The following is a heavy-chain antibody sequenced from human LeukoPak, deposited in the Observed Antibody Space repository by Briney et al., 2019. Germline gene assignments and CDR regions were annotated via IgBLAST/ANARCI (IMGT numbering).Heavy chain of an antibody. CDR3: ATHSSSRGPLRY. Sequence: SETLSLTCTVSGGSISSSNYYWGWIRLPPGKGLEWIGSIYYSGSTYYRPSLKGRVTIPVDTSKNQFSLKLNSVTAAHTAVYYCATHSSSRGPLRYWGQGALVTVSS. V-gene: IGHV4-39*01. J-gene: IGHJ4*02. CDR2: IYYSGST. CDR1: GGSISSSNYY. D-gene: IGHD6-13*01.